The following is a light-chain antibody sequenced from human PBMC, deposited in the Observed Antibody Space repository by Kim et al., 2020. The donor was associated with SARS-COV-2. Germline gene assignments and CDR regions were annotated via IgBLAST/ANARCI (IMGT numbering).Light chain of an antibody. V-gene: IGKV3-11*01. CDR3: QQRYTWPQLT. CDR2: DAY. CDR1: QSVSSY. Sequence: EIVMTQSPATLSLSPGERATLSCRASQSVSSYSAWYQQKPGQAPRLLIYDAYKRATGIPARFSGSGSGTEFTLTISSLEPEDFAVYYCQQRYTWPQLTFGGGTKVEI. J-gene: IGKJ4*01.